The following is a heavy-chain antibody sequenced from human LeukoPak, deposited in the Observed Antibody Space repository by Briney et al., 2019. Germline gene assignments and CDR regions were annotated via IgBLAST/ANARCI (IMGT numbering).Heavy chain of an antibody. CDR2: ISSSSSTI. D-gene: IGHD3-10*01. CDR3: ARLLVRGAHYYGMDV. Sequence: GGSLRLSCAASGFTFSSYSMNWVRQAPGKGLEWVSYISSSSSTIYYADSVKGRFTISRDNAKNSLYLQMNSLRAEDTAVYYCARLLVRGAHYYGMDVWGQGTTVTVSS. CDR1: GFTFSSYS. V-gene: IGHV3-48*04. J-gene: IGHJ6*02.